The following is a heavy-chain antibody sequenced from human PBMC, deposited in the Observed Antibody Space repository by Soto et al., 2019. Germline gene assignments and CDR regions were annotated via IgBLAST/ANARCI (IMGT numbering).Heavy chain of an antibody. CDR1: SAPVSSTTYT. V-gene: IGHV4-39*01. CDR2: VYYGGRS. CDR3: ARRDGGLTIFGVVDYYYYGMDV. Sequence: SETLSLTCTVSSAPVSSTTYTWGWIRQPPGKGLEWVASVYYGGRSYYNPSLNSRVTISVDTSKNQFSLKMTSVTAADTAVYYCARRDGGLTIFGVVDYYYYGMDVWGQGTTVTVSS. J-gene: IGHJ6*02. D-gene: IGHD3-3*01.